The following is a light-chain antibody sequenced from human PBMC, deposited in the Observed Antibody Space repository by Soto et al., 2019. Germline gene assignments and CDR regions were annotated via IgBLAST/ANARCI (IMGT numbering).Light chain of an antibody. Sequence: QSVLTQPASVSGSPGHSITISCTGTSSDVGAYGYVSWYQQHPGKAPKLMIYEVSYRPSGVSNRFSGSKSGNAASLTISGLQAEDEADYYCSSYTTSSTVVFGGGTQLTVL. CDR1: SSDVGAYGY. CDR3: SSYTTSSTVV. J-gene: IGLJ2*01. V-gene: IGLV2-14*01. CDR2: EVS.